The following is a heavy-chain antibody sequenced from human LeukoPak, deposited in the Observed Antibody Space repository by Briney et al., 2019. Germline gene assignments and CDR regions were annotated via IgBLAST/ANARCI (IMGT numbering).Heavy chain of an antibody. V-gene: IGHV3-23*01. CDR2: ISGNAGST. CDR3: AKRSGPLDY. J-gene: IGHJ4*02. D-gene: IGHD5-12*01. Sequence: PGGSLRLSCAASGFTLSSYAMSWVRQAPGKGLEWVSLISGNAGSTYYADSVKGRFTISRDITKNTLYLQMNSLRAEDTAVYYCAKRSGPLDYWGQGTLVTVSS. CDR1: GFTLSSYA.